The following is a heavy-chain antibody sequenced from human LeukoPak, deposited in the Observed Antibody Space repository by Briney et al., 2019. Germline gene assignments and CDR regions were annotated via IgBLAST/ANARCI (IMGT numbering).Heavy chain of an antibody. CDR2: IRSDGSDK. D-gene: IGHD2-21*02. V-gene: IGHV3-30*02. CDR1: GFSFSSYG. Sequence: GGSLRLSCAASGFSFSSYGMHWVRRAPGKGLEWVAIIRSDGSDKSYTHSVEGRFTISRDNSRNTLYLQMNSLRAEDTAVYFCAKAPAIAGFYMDVWGKGTTVTVSS. J-gene: IGHJ6*03. CDR3: AKAPAIAGFYMDV.